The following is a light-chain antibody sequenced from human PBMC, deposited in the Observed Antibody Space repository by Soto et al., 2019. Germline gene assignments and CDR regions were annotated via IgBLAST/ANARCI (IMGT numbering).Light chain of an antibody. V-gene: IGLV2-14*03. CDR2: DVT. CDR3: ASYTSRSTYL. Sequence: QSVLTQPASMSGSPGQSITISCTGTSGDVGGYDFVSWYQQHPGKVPRLIIYDVTKRPSGVSHRFSGSKSGNTASLTISGLQVEDEDDYYCASYTSRSTYLFVGGTKLTVL. J-gene: IGLJ3*02. CDR1: SGDVGGYDF.